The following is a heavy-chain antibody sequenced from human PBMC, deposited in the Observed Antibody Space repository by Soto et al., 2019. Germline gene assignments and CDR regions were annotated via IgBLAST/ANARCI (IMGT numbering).Heavy chain of an antibody. J-gene: IGHJ2*01. CDR3: ASNYYDTSGYFGGRYFDL. V-gene: IGHV4-30-4*01. CDR2: IFYSGST. Sequence: QVQLQESGPGLVKPLQTLSLTCTVSGDSIRSTDHYWSWIRQPPGKGLEWIGYIFYSGSTYYNPSLKSRVTISVVTSKNQFSLKLSSVTAADTAVYYCASNYYDTSGYFGGRYFDLWGRGTLVTVSS. D-gene: IGHD3-22*01. CDR1: GDSIRSTDHY.